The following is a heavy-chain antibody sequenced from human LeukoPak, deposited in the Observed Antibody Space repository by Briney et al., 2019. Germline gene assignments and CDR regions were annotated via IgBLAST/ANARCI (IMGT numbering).Heavy chain of an antibody. CDR3: ARGWTFKTPLGRVAGTSSRRGWYFDS. V-gene: IGHV4-34*01. D-gene: IGHD6-19*01. J-gene: IGHJ4*02. CDR1: GESFSGYC. CDR2: INHSGST. Sequence: SETLSLTCAVYGESFSGYCWSWIRQSPGKGLEWIGEINHSGSTNYNPSLKSRVTVSVETSKNQFSLRLSSVTAADTALYYCARGWTFKTPLGRVAGTSSRRGWYFDSWGQGTLVTVSP.